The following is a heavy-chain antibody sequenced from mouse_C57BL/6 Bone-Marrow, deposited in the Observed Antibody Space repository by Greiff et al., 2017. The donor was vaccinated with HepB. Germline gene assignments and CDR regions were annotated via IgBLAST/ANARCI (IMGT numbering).Heavy chain of an antibody. CDR3: ARLIYYEVDY. CDR2: ISYDGSN. V-gene: IGHV3-6*01. CDR1: GYSITSGYY. J-gene: IGHJ4*01. Sequence: EVKLMESGPGLVKPSQSLSLTCSVTGYSITSGYYWNWIRQFPGNKLEWMGYISYDGSNNYNPSLKNRISITRDTSKNQFFLKLNSVTTEDTATYYCARLIYYEVDYWGQGTSVTVSS.